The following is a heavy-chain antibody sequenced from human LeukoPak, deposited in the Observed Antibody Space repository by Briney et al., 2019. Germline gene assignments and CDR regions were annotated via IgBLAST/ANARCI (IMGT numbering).Heavy chain of an antibody. D-gene: IGHD5-18*01. CDR1: VYTFTGYY. V-gene: IGHV1-2*02. J-gene: IGHJ3*02. CDR3: ASPPSSYGFAALDM. CDR2: INPNSGGT. Sequence: ASVKVSCKASVYTFTGYYLHWVRQAPGQGLEWMGWINPNSGGTNYAQKFQGRLTITRDTSISTAYMELSRLRSDDTAVYYCASPPSSYGFAALDMWGQGTMVTVSS.